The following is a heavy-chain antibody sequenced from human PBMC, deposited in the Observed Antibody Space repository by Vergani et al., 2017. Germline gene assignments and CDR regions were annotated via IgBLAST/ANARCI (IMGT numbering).Heavy chain of an antibody. Sequence: VQLLESGGGLVQPGGSLRLSCAASGFTFSDYYMSWIRQAPGKGLEWVSYISSSGSTIYYADSVKGRFTISRDNAKNSLYLQMNSLRAEDTAVYYCARDPRKSPRPDDAFDIWGQGTMVTVSS. J-gene: IGHJ3*02. V-gene: IGHV3-11*01. CDR3: ARDPRKSPRPDDAFDI. CDR1: GFTFSDYY. CDR2: ISSSGSTI.